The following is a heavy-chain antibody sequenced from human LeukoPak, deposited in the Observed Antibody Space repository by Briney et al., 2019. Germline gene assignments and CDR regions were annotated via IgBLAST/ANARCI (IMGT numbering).Heavy chain of an antibody. V-gene: IGHV3-21*04. J-gene: IGHJ4*02. D-gene: IGHD2-15*01. CDR2: ISSSSSYI. CDR3: AKWGCSGGSCYPLDY. CDR1: GFIFSSYS. Sequence: PGGSLRLSCAASGFIFSSYSMNWVRQAPGKGLEGVSSISSSSSYIYYADSVKGRFTISRDNAKNSLYLQMNSLRAEDTAVYYCAKWGCSGGSCYPLDYWGQGTLVTVSS.